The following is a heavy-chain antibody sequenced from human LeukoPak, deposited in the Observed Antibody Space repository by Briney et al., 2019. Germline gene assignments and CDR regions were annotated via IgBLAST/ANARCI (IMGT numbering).Heavy chain of an antibody. CDR1: GYTFTGYY. D-gene: IGHD2-2*01. CDR2: INPNSGGT. V-gene: IGHV1-2*02. J-gene: IGHJ6*03. Sequence: ASVKVSCKASGYTFTGYYMHWVRQAPGQGLEWMGWINPNSGGTNYAQKFQGRVTMTRDTSISTAYMELSRLRSDDTAVYYCARDPVVVPAAYRLEYYYYYMDVWGKGTTVTVSS. CDR3: ARDPVVVPAAYRLEYYYYYMDV.